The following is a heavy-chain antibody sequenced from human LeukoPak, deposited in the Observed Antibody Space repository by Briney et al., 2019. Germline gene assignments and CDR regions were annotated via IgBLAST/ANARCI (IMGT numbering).Heavy chain of an antibody. D-gene: IGHD6-13*01. Sequence: PGGSLRLSCAASGFTFSSYWMSWVRQAPGKGLEWVANIKQDGSEKYYVDSVKGRFTISRDNAKNSLYLQMNSLRAEDTAVYYCARASSSWRHDAFDIWGQGTMVTVSS. CDR2: IKQDGSEK. J-gene: IGHJ3*02. CDR3: ARASSSWRHDAFDI. V-gene: IGHV3-7*01. CDR1: GFTFSSYW.